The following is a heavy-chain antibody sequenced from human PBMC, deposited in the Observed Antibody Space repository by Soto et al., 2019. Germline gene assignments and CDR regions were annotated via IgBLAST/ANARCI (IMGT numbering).Heavy chain of an antibody. CDR2: VKSKGHGGTT. CDR1: GFDFSNAW. D-gene: IGHD2-2*01. Sequence: EVQLVESGGGLVKPGGSLRLSCAASGFDFSNAWINWVRQAPGKGLEWVGRVKSKGHGGTTDFAAAVRGRFAISRDDSINMEYMQMNFLNTEDTAMYYCTTDSYSTSIVVRFDYWGQGTLVTVSS. CDR3: TTDSYSTSIVVRFDY. J-gene: IGHJ4*02. V-gene: IGHV3-15*07.